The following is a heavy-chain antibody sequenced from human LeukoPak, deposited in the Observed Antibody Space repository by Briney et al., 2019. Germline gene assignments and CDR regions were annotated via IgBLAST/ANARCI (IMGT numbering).Heavy chain of an antibody. J-gene: IGHJ4*02. CDR2: INPNTGVT. CDR1: GYSFTVYY. CDR3: ARGARGGGYEAFDY. Sequence: GASVKVSCKASGYSFTVYYVHWVRQAPGQGLGWMGYINPNTGVTDYAQKFQGRLTVTRDTSISTVHMELSSLRSDDTAVYYCARGARGGGYEAFDYWGQGTLVTVSS. D-gene: IGHD5-12*01. V-gene: IGHV1-2*02.